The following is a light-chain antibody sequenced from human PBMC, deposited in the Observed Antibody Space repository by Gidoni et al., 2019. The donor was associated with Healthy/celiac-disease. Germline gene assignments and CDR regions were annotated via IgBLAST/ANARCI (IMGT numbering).Light chain of an antibody. Sequence: QSVLTQPSSVSGAPGPRVTISCTGSSSNIGAGYDVHWYQQRPGTAPKLLIYGNSNRPSGVPDRFSGSKSGTSASLAITGLQAEDEADYYCQSYDSSLRGVFGGGTKLTVL. CDR1: SSNIGAGYD. CDR3: QSYDSSLRGV. CDR2: GNS. J-gene: IGLJ2*01. V-gene: IGLV1-40*01.